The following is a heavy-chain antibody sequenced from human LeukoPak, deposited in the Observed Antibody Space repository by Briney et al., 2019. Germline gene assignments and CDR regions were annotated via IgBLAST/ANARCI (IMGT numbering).Heavy chain of an antibody. J-gene: IGHJ4*02. CDR3: ARAVVVARGLMAYFDY. CDR1: GYTFTGYY. V-gene: IGHV1-69*04. Sequence: ASVKVSCKASGYTFTGYYMHWVRQAPGQGLEWMGRIIPIPGMANYAQKFQGRVTITADSSTSTAYMEVSSLRSEDTAVYYCARAVVVARGLMAYFDYWGQGTLVTVSS. D-gene: IGHD3-10*01. CDR2: IIPIPGMA.